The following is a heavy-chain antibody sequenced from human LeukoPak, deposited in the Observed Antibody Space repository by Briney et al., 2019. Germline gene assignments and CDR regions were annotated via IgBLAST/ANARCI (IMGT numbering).Heavy chain of an antibody. CDR2: SSSSSYT. V-gene: IGHV3-11*03. J-gene: IGHJ4*02. Sequence: SSSSSYTDYADSVKGRFTISRDNAKSALYLQMNSLRLEDTAVYYCAPGIAADFWGQGTLVTVSS. D-gene: IGHD6-25*01. CDR3: APGIAADF.